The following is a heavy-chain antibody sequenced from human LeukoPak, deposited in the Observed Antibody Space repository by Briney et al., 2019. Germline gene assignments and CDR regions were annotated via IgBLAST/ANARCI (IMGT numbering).Heavy chain of an antibody. CDR2: IYPGDSVT. CDR1: GYSFISYW. D-gene: IGHD6-19*01. V-gene: IGHV5-51*01. J-gene: IGHJ4*02. Sequence: GESLKISCKGSGYSFISYWIGWVRQMPGKGLEWMGIIYPGDSVTRYSPSFQGQVTISADKSISTAYLQWSSLKASDTAMYYCARRGSSGWKTFDYWGQGTLVTVSS. CDR3: ARRGSSGWKTFDY.